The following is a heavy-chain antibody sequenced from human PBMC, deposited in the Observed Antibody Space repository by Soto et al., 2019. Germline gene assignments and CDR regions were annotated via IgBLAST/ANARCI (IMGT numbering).Heavy chain of an antibody. CDR1: GFTFSSYW. V-gene: IGHV3-7*01. CDR2: IKQDGSEK. Sequence: GGSLRLSCAASGFTFSSYWMSWVRQAPGKGLEWVANIKQDGSEKYYVDSVKGRFTISRDNAKNSLYLQMNSLRAEDTAVYYCARVSMPGSYDFWGGDDNQDAFDIWGQGTMVTVSS. J-gene: IGHJ3*02. D-gene: IGHD3-3*01. CDR3: ARVSMPGSYDFWGGDDNQDAFDI.